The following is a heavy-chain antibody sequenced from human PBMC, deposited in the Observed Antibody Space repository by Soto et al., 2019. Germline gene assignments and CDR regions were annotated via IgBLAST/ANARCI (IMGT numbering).Heavy chain of an antibody. V-gene: IGHV4-39*01. Sequence: QLQLQESGPGLVKPSETLSLTCTVSGGSISSSSYYWGWIRQPPGKGLEWIGSMSYSGSTYYNPSLKSRLTISEDTSKNQFSLKLSSLTAADTAVYYCARQGITATTPKLIWFDPWGQGTLVTVSS. J-gene: IGHJ5*02. CDR3: ARQGITATTPKLIWFDP. CDR2: MSYSGST. CDR1: GGSISSSSYY. D-gene: IGHD1-7*01.